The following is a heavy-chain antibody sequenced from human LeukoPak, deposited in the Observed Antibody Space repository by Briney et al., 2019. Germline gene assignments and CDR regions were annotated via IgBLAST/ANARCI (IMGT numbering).Heavy chain of an antibody. J-gene: IGHJ4*02. CDR2: IIPIFGTA. CDR1: GGTFSSYA. D-gene: IGHD2-2*01. Sequence: SVKVSCKASGGTFSSYAISWVRQAPGQGLEWMGGIIPIFGTANYAQKFQGRVTITADKSTSTAYMELSSLRSEDTAVYYCARGNCGSTSCYRSPFDYWGQGTLVTVSS. V-gene: IGHV1-69*06. CDR3: ARGNCGSTSCYRSPFDY.